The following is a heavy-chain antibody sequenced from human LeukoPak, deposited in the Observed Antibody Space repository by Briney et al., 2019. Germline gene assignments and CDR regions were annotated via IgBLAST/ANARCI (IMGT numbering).Heavy chain of an antibody. D-gene: IGHD3-9*01. CDR2: IYTSGST. Sequence: SETLSLTCTVPGGSLTSYYWSWIRQPAGKGLEWIGRIYTSGSTNYNPSLKSRVTTSPDTTQNQFSLTQRSVTAADTAVYYCARCYDIQGTDWFDPWGQGTLVTVSS. J-gene: IGHJ5*02. V-gene: IGHV4-4*07. CDR3: ARCYDIQGTDWFDP. CDR1: GGSLTSYY.